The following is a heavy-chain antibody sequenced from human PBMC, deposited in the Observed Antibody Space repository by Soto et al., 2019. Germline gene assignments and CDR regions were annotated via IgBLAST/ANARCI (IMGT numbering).Heavy chain of an antibody. CDR1: GGSISSGVYY. D-gene: IGHD3-16*01. CDR3: ASSIMITFGGVPPFGKWFDP. Sequence: SETLSLTCTVSGGSISSGVYYWSWIRQHPGKGLEWIGYIYYSGSTYYNPSLKSRVTISVDTSKNQFSLKLSSVTAADTAVYYCASSIMITFGGVPPFGKWFDPWGQGTLVTVSS. V-gene: IGHV4-31*03. CDR2: IYYSGST. J-gene: IGHJ5*02.